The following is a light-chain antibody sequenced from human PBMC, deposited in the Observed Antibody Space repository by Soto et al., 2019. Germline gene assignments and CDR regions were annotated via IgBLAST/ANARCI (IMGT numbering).Light chain of an antibody. Sequence: DIQMTQSPSTLSASVGDRVTITCRASQSISSWLAWYQRKPGKAPKLLIYDASSLESGVPSRFSGSGSGTEFTLTISSLQPDDFATYYCQQYNSYSPWTFGQGTK. CDR2: DAS. CDR3: QQYNSYSPWT. J-gene: IGKJ1*01. V-gene: IGKV1-5*01. CDR1: QSISSW.